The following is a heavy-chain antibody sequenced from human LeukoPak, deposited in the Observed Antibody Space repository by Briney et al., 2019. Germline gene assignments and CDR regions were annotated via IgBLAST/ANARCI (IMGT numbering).Heavy chain of an antibody. CDR3: AKDAFITGTTD. CDR1: GFTFGDSG. D-gene: IGHD1-7*01. J-gene: IGHJ1*01. CDR2: ISSNGGST. Sequence: GGSLRLSCAASGFTFGDSGMSWVRQVPGKGLEGVSGISSNGGSTGYADSVKGRFTISRDNSKNTLYLQMNSLRAEDTAVYYCAKDAFITGTTDWGQGTLVTVPS. V-gene: IGHV3-20*04.